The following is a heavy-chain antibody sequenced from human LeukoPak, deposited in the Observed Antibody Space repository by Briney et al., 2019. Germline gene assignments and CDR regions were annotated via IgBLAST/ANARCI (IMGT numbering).Heavy chain of an antibody. CDR1: GYTFTSYD. CDR2: MNPNSGNT. D-gene: IGHD6-13*01. J-gene: IGHJ4*02. V-gene: IGHV1-8*01. Sequence: ASVKLSCKASGYTFTSYDINWVRQATGQGLEWMGWMNPNSGNTGYAQKFQGRVTMTRNTSISTAYMELSSLRSEDTAVYYCARAAAGTNYFDYWGQGTLVTVSS. CDR3: ARAAAGTNYFDY.